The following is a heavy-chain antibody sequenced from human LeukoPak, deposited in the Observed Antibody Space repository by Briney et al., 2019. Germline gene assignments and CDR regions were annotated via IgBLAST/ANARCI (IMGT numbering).Heavy chain of an antibody. Sequence: GGSLRLSCAASGFTFSSYSMNWVRQAPGKGLEWVSSISSSSSYIYYADSVKGRFTISRDNAKNSLYLQMNSLRAEDTAVYYCARIYCGGDCYFGDPFDYWGQGTLVTVSS. CDR1: GFTFSSYS. CDR3: ARIYCGGDCYFGDPFDY. V-gene: IGHV3-21*01. CDR2: ISSSSSYI. J-gene: IGHJ4*02. D-gene: IGHD2-21*01.